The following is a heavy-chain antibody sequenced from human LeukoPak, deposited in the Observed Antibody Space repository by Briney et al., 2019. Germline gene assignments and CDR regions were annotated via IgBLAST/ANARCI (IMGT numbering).Heavy chain of an antibody. V-gene: IGHV4-59*01. J-gene: IGHJ3*01. CDR1: GGFISSYY. D-gene: IGHD6-13*01. CDR3: ARISSSNWYNERGAFDV. CDR2: VYYTGST. Sequence: SETLSLTCTVSGGFISSYYWSWVRQPPGKGLEWIGFVYYTGSTNYSPSLKSRVTISVDTSKNQFSLKLRSVTAADTAVCYCARISSSNWYNERGAFDVWGQGTMVTVSS.